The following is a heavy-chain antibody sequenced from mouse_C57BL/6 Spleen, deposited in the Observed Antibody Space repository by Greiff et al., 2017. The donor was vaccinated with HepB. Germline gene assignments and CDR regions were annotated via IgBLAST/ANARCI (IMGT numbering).Heavy chain of an antibody. CDR2: FHPYNDDT. J-gene: IGHJ1*03. CDR1: GYTFTTYP. CDR3: ARSDGSSYGYWYFDV. V-gene: IGHV1-47*01. D-gene: IGHD1-1*01. Sequence: VKLQQSGAELVKPGASVKMSCKASGYTFTTYPIEWMKQNHGKSLEWIGNFHPYNDDTKYNEKFKGKATLTVEKSSSTVYLELSRLTSDDSAVYYCARSDGSSYGYWYFDVWGTGTTVTVSS.